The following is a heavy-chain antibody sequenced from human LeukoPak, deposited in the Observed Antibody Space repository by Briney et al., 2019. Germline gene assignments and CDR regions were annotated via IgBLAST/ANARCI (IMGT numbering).Heavy chain of an antibody. CDR3: ARARSYCSSTSCYEIDAFDI. V-gene: IGHV4-31*03. J-gene: IGHJ3*02. CDR1: GGSISSGGYY. D-gene: IGHD2-2*01. Sequence: TSETLSLTCTVSGGSISSGGYYWSWICQHPGKGLEWIGYIYYSGSTYYNPSLKSRVTISVDTSKNQFSLKLSSVTAADTAVYYCARARSYCSSTSCYEIDAFDIWGQGTMVTVSS. CDR2: IYYSGST.